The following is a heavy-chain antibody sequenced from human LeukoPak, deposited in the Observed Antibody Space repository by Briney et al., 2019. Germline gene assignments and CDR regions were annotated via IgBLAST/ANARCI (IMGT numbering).Heavy chain of an antibody. V-gene: IGHV4-34*01. CDR2: INHSGST. D-gene: IGHD2-2*02. CDR1: GGSSSGYY. J-gene: IGHJ5*02. CDR3: ARGNRIYCSSTSCYTKNWFDL. Sequence: SETLSLTCAVYGGSSSGYYWSWIRQPPGKGLEWIGEINHSGSTNYNPSLKSRVTISVDTSKNQFSLKLSSVTAADTAVYYCARGNRIYCSSTSCYTKNWFDLWGQGTLVTVSS.